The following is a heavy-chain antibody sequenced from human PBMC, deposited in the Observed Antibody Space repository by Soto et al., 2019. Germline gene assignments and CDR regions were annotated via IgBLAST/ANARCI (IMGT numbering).Heavy chain of an antibody. J-gene: IGHJ4*02. V-gene: IGHV3-21*01. CDR2: ISSSSSYI. D-gene: IGHD5-12*01. CDR3: ARDPPPGYDHDY. CDR1: GFTFSSYS. Sequence: GGSLRLSCAASGFTFSSYSMNWVRQAPGKGLEWVSSISSSSSYIYYADSVKGRFTISRDNAKNSLYLQMNSLRAEDTAVYYCARDPPPGYDHDYWGQGTLVTVSX.